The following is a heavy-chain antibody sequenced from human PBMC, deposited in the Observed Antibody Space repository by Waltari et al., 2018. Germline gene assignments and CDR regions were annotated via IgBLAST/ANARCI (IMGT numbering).Heavy chain of an antibody. J-gene: IGHJ2*01. V-gene: IGHV5-51*03. CDR1: GYSFTSYW. CDR2: LCPGDADV. D-gene: IGHD2-15*01. CDR3: ARRGYCSGGSCYRYWYFDL. Sequence: EVQLVQSGAEVKKPGESLKISCKGSGYSFTSYWIGWVRQMLGKGREWMGILCPGDADVRYSPSYQGQVTIAADKSISTAYLQWSSLKASDTAMYCCARRGYCSGGSCYRYWYFDLWGRGTLVTVSS.